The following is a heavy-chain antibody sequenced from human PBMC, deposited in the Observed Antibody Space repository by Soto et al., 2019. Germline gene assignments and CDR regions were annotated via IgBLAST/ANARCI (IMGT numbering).Heavy chain of an antibody. D-gene: IGHD3-22*01. Sequence: GESLKISCKGSGYSFAGYWITWVRQKPGKGLEWMGRIDPSNSQTYYSPSFRGHVTISATKSITTVFLQWSSLRASDTAMYYCARQIYDSDTGPNFQYYFDSWGRGTPVTVSS. CDR1: GYSFAGYW. V-gene: IGHV5-10-1*01. J-gene: IGHJ4*02. CDR3: ARQIYDSDTGPNFQYYFDS. CDR2: IDPSNSQT.